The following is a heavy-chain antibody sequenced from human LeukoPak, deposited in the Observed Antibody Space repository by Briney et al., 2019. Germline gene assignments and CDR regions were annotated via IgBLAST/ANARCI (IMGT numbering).Heavy chain of an antibody. D-gene: IGHD3-22*01. Sequence: SETLSLTCAVYGGSFSGYYWSWIRQPPGKGLEWIGEINHSGSTNYNPSIQSRVTISVDTSKNQFSLKLSSVTAADTAVYYCARVKKGPRLVPFDYWGQGTLVTVSS. CDR1: GGSFSGYY. CDR3: ARVKKGPRLVPFDY. J-gene: IGHJ4*02. V-gene: IGHV4-34*01. CDR2: INHSGST.